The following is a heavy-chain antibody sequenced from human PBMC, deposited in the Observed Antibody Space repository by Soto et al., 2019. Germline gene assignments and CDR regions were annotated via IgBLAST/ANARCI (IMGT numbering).Heavy chain of an antibody. J-gene: IGHJ4*02. V-gene: IGHV3-30*18. CDR1: GFTFSSYG. CDR2: ISYDGSNK. D-gene: IGHD4-17*01. Sequence: QVQLVESGGGVVQPGRSLRLSCAASGFTFSSYGMHWVRQAPGKGLEWVAVISYDGSNKYYADSVKGRFTISRDNSKNTLYLQMNRLRGEDTAVYYGSKGLGGDGDLFDYWGQGTLVTVSS. CDR3: SKGLGGDGDLFDY.